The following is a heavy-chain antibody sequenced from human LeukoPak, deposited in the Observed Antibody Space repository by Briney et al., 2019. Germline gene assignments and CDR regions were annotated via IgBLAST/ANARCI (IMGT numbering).Heavy chain of an antibody. D-gene: IGHD3-3*01. Sequence: TPSETLSLTCAVYGGSFSGYYWSWIRQPPGKGLEWIGEINHSGSTNYNPSLKSRVTISVDTSKNQFSLKLSSVTAADTAVYYCARAPIRVFGVGFYYYYGMDVWGQGTTVTVSS. CDR3: ARAPIRVFGVGFYYYYGMDV. CDR2: INHSGST. CDR1: GGSFSGYY. J-gene: IGHJ6*02. V-gene: IGHV4-34*01.